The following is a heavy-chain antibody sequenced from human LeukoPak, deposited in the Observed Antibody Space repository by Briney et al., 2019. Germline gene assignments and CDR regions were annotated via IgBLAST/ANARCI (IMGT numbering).Heavy chain of an antibody. D-gene: IGHD3-3*01. Sequence: ASVKVSCKASGYTFTSYDINWVRQATGQGLEWRGWMNPNSGNTGYAQKFQGRVTITRNTSISTAYMELSSLRSEDTAVYYCARAGYDFWSGYYTEDYWGQGTLVTVSS. CDR1: GYTFTSYD. V-gene: IGHV1-8*03. CDR3: ARAGYDFWSGYYTEDY. J-gene: IGHJ4*02. CDR2: MNPNSGNT.